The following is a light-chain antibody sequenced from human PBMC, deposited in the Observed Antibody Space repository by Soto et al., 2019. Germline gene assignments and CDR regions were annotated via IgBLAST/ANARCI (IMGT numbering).Light chain of an antibody. Sequence: EIVLTQSPATLSLSPGERATLACRASQSVSTHLAWYQQKPGQAPRLLVYDASTRATGIPDRFSGSGSGTDFTLTISSLQPEDFAVYYCQHRSNGPPGVNFGPGIKVDHK. CDR2: DAS. J-gene: IGKJ3*01. V-gene: IGKV3-11*01. CDR1: QSVSTH. CDR3: QHRSNGPPGVN.